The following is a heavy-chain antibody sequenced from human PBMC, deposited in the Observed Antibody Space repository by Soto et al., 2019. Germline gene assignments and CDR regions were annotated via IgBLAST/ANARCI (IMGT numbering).Heavy chain of an antibody. Sequence: QVQLVQSGAEVKKPGASVKVSCKASGYTFTSYGISWVRQAPGQGLEWMGWISAYNGNTNYAQKLQGRVTMTTVTSTSTCYMELRSLVSDDTAVYYCSIDTPVDIVATSNHYYYGMVVWVQGTTVTVSS. V-gene: IGHV1-18*01. CDR3: SIDTPVDIVATSNHYYYGMVV. D-gene: IGHD5-12*01. CDR2: ISAYNGNT. CDR1: GYTFTSYG. J-gene: IGHJ6*01.